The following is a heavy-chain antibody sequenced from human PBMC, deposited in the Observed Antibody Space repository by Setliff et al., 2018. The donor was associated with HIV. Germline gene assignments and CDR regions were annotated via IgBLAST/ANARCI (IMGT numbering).Heavy chain of an antibody. CDR1: GGSISTYF. Sequence: SETLSLTCTVSGGSISTYFWSWVRQTPGKGLEWIGYIYYTGSTSYNPSFRSRVTISVDTSKNQFSLMLDSVTAADTAVYYCARLHGDFYFDLWGQGTLVTVSS. J-gene: IGHJ4*02. CDR2: IYYTGST. D-gene: IGHD4-17*01. CDR3: ARLHGDFYFDL. V-gene: IGHV4-59*01.